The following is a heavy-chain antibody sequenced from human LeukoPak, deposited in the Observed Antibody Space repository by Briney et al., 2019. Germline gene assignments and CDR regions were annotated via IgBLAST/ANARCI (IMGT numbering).Heavy chain of an antibody. D-gene: IGHD3-10*01. Sequence: SENLSLTCTVSGGSISSYYWSWLRQPPGKGLEWIGRIYTSGSTNYNPSRKSRVTMSVDTSKNQFSLKLSSVTAADTAVYYCAREGVSGEWLHYYYYYSMDGWGKGTTVTVSS. CDR2: IYTSGST. CDR3: AREGVSGEWLHYYYYYSMDG. V-gene: IGHV4-4*07. CDR1: GGSISSYY. J-gene: IGHJ6*03.